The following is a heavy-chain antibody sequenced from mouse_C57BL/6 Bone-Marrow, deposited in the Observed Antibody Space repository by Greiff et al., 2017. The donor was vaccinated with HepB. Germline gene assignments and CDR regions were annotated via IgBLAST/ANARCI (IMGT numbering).Heavy chain of an antibody. CDR3: TALFYGSSPWFAY. D-gene: IGHD1-1*01. CDR2: IDPENGDT. CDR1: GFNIKDDY. J-gene: IGHJ3*01. Sequence: EVKLMESGAELVRPGASVKLSCTASGFNIKDDYMHWVKQRPEQGLEWIGWIDPENGDTEYASKFQGKATITADTSSNTAYLQLSSLTSEDTAVYYCTALFYGSSPWFAYWGQGTLVTVSA. V-gene: IGHV14-4*01.